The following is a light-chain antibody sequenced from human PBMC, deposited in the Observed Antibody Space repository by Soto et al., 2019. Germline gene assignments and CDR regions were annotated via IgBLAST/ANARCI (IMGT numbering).Light chain of an antibody. Sequence: QSVLTQSPSASASLGASVKLTCTLSSGHNNYAIAWHQQQPEKGPRYLMKLNSDGSHSKGDGIPDRFSGSSSGAERYLTISSLHSEDEADYYYQTWGTGLVVFGGGTKLTVL. CDR3: QTWGTGLVV. V-gene: IGLV4-69*01. CDR1: SGHNNYA. J-gene: IGLJ2*01. CDR2: LNSDGSH.